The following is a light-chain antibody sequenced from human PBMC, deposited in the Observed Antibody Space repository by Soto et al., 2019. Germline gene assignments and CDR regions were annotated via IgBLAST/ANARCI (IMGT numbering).Light chain of an antibody. CDR1: QSVRSY. CDR3: QHRRSSRPT. CDR2: DAS. V-gene: IGKV3-11*01. J-gene: IGKJ5*01. Sequence: EIVLTQSPATLSLSPGDRATLSCRASQSVRSYLIWYQQKPGQAPRLLMYDASNRASGIPGRCTGSGSGTDYLLTTSSIQADDVVVYYYQHRRSSRPTFGQGGRLEIK.